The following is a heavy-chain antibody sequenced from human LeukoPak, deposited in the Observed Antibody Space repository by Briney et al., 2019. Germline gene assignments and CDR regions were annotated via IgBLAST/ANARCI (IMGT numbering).Heavy chain of an antibody. J-gene: IGHJ4*02. V-gene: IGHV3-74*01. CDR1: GFTFSSNW. CDR2: INSDGSST. CDR3: ASPGATSKFDY. D-gene: IGHD1-26*01. Sequence: GGSLRLSCVASGFTFSSNWMHWVRQAPGKGLVWVSRINSDGSSTSYADSVKGRFTISRDNAKNTLYLQMNSLRAEDTAVYFCASPGATSKFDYWGQGTQVTVSS.